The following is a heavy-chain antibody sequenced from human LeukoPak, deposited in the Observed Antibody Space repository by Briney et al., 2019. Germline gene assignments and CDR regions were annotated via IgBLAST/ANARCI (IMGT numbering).Heavy chain of an antibody. V-gene: IGHV3-23*01. CDR2: ISPSGGIT. CDR3: AKGVNYFVLEY. D-gene: IGHD3-10*02. Sequence: GGSLRLSCAASEFTFNTYAMSWVRQTPGKGLEWVSAISPSGGITYYEDSVKGRFTISRDNSKNTLYLQMNSLRAEDTAVYYCAKGVNYFVLEYWGQGTLSPSPQ. CDR1: EFTFNTYA. J-gene: IGHJ4*02.